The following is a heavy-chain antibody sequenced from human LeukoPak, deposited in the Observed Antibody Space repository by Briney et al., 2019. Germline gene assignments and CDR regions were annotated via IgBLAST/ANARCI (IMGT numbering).Heavy chain of an antibody. CDR3: ARHPELYFFDY. J-gene: IGHJ4*02. CDR1: GGSISSGGYS. Sequence: SQTLSLTCAVSGGSISSGGYSWSCIRQPPGKGLEWIGYISYSGSTNYNPSLKSRVTISADTSKNQVSLTLSPVTAADTAVYYCARHPELYFFDYWGQGTLVTVSS. D-gene: IGHD3-10*01. V-gene: IGHV4-30-4*07. CDR2: ISYSGST.